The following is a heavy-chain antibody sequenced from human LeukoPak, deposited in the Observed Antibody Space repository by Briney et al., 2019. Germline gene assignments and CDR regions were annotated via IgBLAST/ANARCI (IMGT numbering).Heavy chain of an antibody. CDR3: ARATAAAGSFVAINDY. CDR2: INHSGST. CDR1: GGSFSGYY. D-gene: IGHD6-13*01. J-gene: IGHJ4*02. Sequence: SETLSLTCAVYGGSFSGYYWSWIRQPPGKGLEWIGEINHSGSTNYNPSLKSRVTISVDTSKKQFSLKLSSVTAADTAMYYCARATAAAGSFVAINDYWGQGTLVTVSS. V-gene: IGHV4-34*01.